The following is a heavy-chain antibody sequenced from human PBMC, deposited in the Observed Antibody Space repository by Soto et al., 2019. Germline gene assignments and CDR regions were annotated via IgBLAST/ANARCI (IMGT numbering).Heavy chain of an antibody. D-gene: IGHD2-8*01. J-gene: IGHJ6*02. CDR1: GFTFRDYD. CDR3: SRERSCTIGVCLSDGMDL. CDR2: IRTKPYGWTT. Sequence: GGSLRLSCSASGFTFRDYDMNWFRQAPGKGLEWVGLIRTKPYGWTTEYAASVKGRFTMSRDDSKGIAYVEMNNLKTEDTALYYCSRERSCTIGVCLSDGMDLWGQGTTVTVSS. V-gene: IGHV3-49*03.